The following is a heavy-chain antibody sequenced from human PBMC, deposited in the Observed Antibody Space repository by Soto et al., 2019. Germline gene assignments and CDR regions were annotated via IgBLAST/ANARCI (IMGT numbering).Heavy chain of an antibody. CDR1: GGTFSNYA. D-gene: IGHD6-19*01. J-gene: IGHJ6*02. CDR2: IVPIFGTT. V-gene: IGHV1-69*12. CDR3: ARVEAVAGLYNYPGLDV. Sequence: QVQLVQSGAEVKKPGSSVKVSCKVSGGTFSNYAIDWVRLAPGHGLEWMGGIVPIFGTTYYTQKFQGRATIIADGSTTTAYLEMSSLRSEDKAIYYCARVEAVAGLYNYPGLDVWGQGTAVTVSS.